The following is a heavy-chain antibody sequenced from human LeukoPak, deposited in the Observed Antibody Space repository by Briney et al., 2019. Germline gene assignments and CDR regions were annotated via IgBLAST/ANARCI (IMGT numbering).Heavy chain of an antibody. CDR2: IIPILGIA. D-gene: IGHD5-18*01. Sequence: SVKVSCKASGGTFSSYAISWVRQAPGQGLEWMGRIIPILGIANYAQKFQGRVTITADKSTSTAYMELSSLRSGDTAVYYCARGQAWDTAMAYWGQGTLVTVSS. CDR3: ARGQAWDTAMAY. V-gene: IGHV1-69*04. J-gene: IGHJ4*02. CDR1: GGTFSSYA.